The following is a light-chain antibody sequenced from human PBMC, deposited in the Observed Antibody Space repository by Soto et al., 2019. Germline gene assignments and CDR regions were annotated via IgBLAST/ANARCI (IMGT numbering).Light chain of an antibody. CDR1: EAINNNF. V-gene: IGKV3-20*01. J-gene: IGKJ4*01. CDR2: GAS. CDR3: QQYHLSPLT. Sequence: EIVLTQSPGALSVAPGETLSLSCRASEAINNNFVAWYQQRPGQVPRLLMYGASIRVSGVPDRISGRRSGTGFILNIARLGPEDSAVYFCQQYHLSPLTFGGGTQV.